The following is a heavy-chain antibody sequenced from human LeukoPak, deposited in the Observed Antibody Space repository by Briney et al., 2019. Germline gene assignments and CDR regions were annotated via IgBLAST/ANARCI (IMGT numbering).Heavy chain of an antibody. V-gene: IGHV3-74*01. Sequence: GGSLRLSCAASGFTFSSYWMHWVRQAPGKGLVWVSRINTDGSGTTYADSVKGRFTISRDNSKNTLYLQMNSLRDEDTAVYYCAKDGSGSYYPAAQADYWGQGTLVTVSS. CDR3: AKDGSGSYYPAAQADY. J-gene: IGHJ4*02. CDR1: GFTFSSYW. D-gene: IGHD3-10*01. CDR2: INTDGSGT.